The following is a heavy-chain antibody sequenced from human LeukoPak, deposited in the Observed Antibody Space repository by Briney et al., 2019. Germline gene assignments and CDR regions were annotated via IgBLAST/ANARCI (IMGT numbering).Heavy chain of an antibody. J-gene: IGHJ4*02. CDR1: GVSIFSTNSY. V-gene: IGHV4-39*07. CDR3: ARKREGPATGIDY. Sequence: SETLSLTCTVSGVSIFSTNSYWGWIRQSPRTGLEWIGNIYSSGRTYYNPSLKSRVTISIDMSENQFSLKLTSVTAADTAVYYCARKREGPATGIDYWGQGTLVTVSS. CDR2: IYSSGRT. D-gene: IGHD2-15*01.